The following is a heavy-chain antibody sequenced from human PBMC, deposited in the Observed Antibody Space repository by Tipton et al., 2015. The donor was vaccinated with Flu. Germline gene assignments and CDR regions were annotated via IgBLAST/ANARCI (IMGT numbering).Heavy chain of an antibody. CDR2: IYYNGST. CDR3: ARDRTSKYYNHGVDV. CDR1: GGSMSTYC. D-gene: IGHD2-8*01. J-gene: IGHJ6*02. V-gene: IGHV4-59*12. Sequence: LRLSCTVSGGSMSTYCWSWIRQPPGKGLEWIGFIYYNGSTIYNPSLKSRVTISDDTSKNQFSLNLRSVTAADTAVYYCARDRTSKYYNHGVDVWGQGTTVTVSS.